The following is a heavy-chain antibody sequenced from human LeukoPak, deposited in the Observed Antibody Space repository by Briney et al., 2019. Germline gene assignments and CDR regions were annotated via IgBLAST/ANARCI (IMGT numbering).Heavy chain of an antibody. Sequence: SETLSLTCTVSGGSISSYQWSWIRQPPGKRLEWIGYMYYSGSTKYNPSLKSRVTISGDTSKNQFSLKLISVTAADAAVYYCAGHDYYGSGSYRWGQGTLVTVSS. D-gene: IGHD3-10*01. J-gene: IGHJ5*02. CDR3: AGHDYYGSGSYR. CDR2: MYYSGST. V-gene: IGHV4-59*08. CDR1: GGSISSYQ.